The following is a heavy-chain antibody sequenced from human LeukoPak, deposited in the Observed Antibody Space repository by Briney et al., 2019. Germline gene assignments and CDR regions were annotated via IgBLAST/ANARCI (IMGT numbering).Heavy chain of an antibody. CDR1: GFTFSTYW. J-gene: IGHJ4*02. CDR2: TKKDGGEK. V-gene: IGHV3-7*01. D-gene: IGHD2-21*01. Sequence: GGSLRLSCGASGFTFSTYWMSWVRQAPGKGLEWVANTKKDGGEKYYVDSVKGRFTISRDDAKNSLYLQMNSLRVEDTAVYYCVREGYFVFDFWGQGALVTVSS. CDR3: VREGYFVFDF.